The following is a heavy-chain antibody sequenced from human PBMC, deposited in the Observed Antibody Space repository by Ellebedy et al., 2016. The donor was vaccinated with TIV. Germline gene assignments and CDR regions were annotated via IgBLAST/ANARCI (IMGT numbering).Heavy chain of an antibody. V-gene: IGHV1-46*01. D-gene: IGHD3-10*01. Sequence: AASVKVSCKASGYTFTDYYMHWVRQPPGQGLEWMGIINPSGGSRSYAQKFRGRVTMTSDTSTGTAYMELSSLRSEDTAVYHCARGGQLSNVPLYSYYYYMDVWGQGTTVTVSS. CDR2: INPSGGSR. CDR3: ARGGQLSNVPLYSYYYYMDV. CDR1: GYTFTDYY. J-gene: IGHJ6*02.